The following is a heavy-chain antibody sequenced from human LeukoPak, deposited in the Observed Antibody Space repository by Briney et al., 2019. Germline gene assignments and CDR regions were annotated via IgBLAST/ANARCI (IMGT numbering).Heavy chain of an antibody. Sequence: GXSLRLSCAASGFTVSSNYMSWVRQAPGKGLEWVSVIYSGGSTYYADSVKGRFTISRDNSKNTLYLQMNSLRAEDTAVYYCARAVVVPAATYYYYYYMDVWGKGTTVTVSS. CDR2: IYSGGST. CDR1: GFTVSSNY. D-gene: IGHD2-2*01. J-gene: IGHJ6*03. CDR3: ARAVVVPAATYYYYYYMDV. V-gene: IGHV3-66*02.